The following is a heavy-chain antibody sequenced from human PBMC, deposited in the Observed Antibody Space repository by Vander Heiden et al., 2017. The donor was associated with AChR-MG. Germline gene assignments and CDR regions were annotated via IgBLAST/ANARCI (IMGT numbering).Heavy chain of an antibody. J-gene: IGHJ6*03. V-gene: IGHV3-53*01. CDR2: IYRGGTI. Sequence: EVQLVESGGGLRQPGGSLRLSCAASGFTVRRNYMSWVRQAPGKGLEWVSTIYRGGTIYYADSVKGRFTISRDNSKNTLYLQMNSLRAEDTAVYYCARGVGSYGFYYYYMDVWGKGTTVTVSS. CDR1: GFTVRRNY. D-gene: IGHD5-18*01. CDR3: ARGVGSYGFYYYYMDV.